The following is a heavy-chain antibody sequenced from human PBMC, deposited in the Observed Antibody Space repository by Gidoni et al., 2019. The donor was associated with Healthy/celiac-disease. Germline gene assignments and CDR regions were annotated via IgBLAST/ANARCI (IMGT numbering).Heavy chain of an antibody. J-gene: IGHJ4*02. Sequence: QVQLVESGGGVVQPGRSLRLSCAASGFTFSSYGLHWVRQAPGKGLELVAVIWYDGSNKYYADSVKGRFTISRDNSKNTLYLQMNSLRAEDTAVYYCARGPRNLDYWGQGTLVTVSS. V-gene: IGHV3-33*01. CDR2: IWYDGSNK. CDR1: GFTFSSYG. CDR3: ARGPRNLDY.